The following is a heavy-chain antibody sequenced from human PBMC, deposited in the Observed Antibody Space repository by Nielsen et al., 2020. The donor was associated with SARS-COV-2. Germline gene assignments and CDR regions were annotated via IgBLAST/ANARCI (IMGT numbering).Heavy chain of an antibody. CDR3: ARVVGRRAAFDI. CDR2: ISWNSGSI. J-gene: IGHJ3*02. V-gene: IGHV3-9*01. D-gene: IGHD2-15*01. Sequence: SLKISCAASGFTFDDYARHWVRQAPGRGLEWGSGISWNSGSIGYADSVKGRFTISRDNAKNSLYLQMNSLRAEDTAVYYCARVVGRRAAFDIWGQGTMVTVSS. CDR1: GFTFDDYA.